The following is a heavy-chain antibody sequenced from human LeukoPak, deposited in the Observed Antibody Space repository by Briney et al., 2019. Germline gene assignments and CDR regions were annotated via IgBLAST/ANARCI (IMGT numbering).Heavy chain of an antibody. J-gene: IGHJ3*02. Sequence: TLSLTCTVSGGSISSGSYYWSWIRQPAGKGLEWIGRIYTSGSTNYNPSLKSRVTISVDTSKNQFSLKLSSVTAADTAVYYCARDQDCSSTSCYTAHAFDIWGQGTMVTVSS. V-gene: IGHV4-61*02. CDR2: IYTSGST. D-gene: IGHD2-2*02. CDR1: GGSISSGSYY. CDR3: ARDQDCSSTSCYTAHAFDI.